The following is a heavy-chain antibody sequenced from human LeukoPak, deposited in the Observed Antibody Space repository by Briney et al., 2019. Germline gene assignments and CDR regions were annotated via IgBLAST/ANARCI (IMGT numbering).Heavy chain of an antibody. J-gene: IGHJ5*02. CDR1: GGSISSSSYY. Sequence: SSETLSLTCTVSGGSISSSSYYWGWIRQPPGKGLEWIGSIYYSGSTYYNPSLKSRVTISVDTSKNQFSLKLSSVTAADTAVYYCARRFSGYVAGFWFTWGQGTLVTVSS. CDR3: ARRFSGYVAGFWFT. D-gene: IGHD5-12*01. CDR2: IYYSGST. V-gene: IGHV4-39*07.